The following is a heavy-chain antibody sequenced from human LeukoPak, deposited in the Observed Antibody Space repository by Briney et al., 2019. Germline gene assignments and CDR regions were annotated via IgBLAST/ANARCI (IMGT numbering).Heavy chain of an antibody. V-gene: IGHV3-33*01. CDR3: ARRWTGMKYCSGGSCYGNRPGHAFDI. CDR2: IWYDGSNK. CDR1: GFTFSSYG. Sequence: PGGSLRLSCAASGFTFSSYGMHWVRQAPGKGLEWVAVIWYDGSNKYYADSVKGRFTISRDNSKNTLYLQMNSLRAEDTAVYYCARRWTGMKYCSGGSCYGNRPGHAFDIWGQGTMVTVSS. D-gene: IGHD2-15*01. J-gene: IGHJ3*02.